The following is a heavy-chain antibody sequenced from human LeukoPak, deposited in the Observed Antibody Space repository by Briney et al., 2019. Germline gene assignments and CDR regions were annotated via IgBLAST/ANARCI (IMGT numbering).Heavy chain of an antibody. Sequence: GASVKVSGKASGYTFTSYGLSWVRQAPGQGLEWMGWMSAYNGNTNYAQKLQGRVTMTTDTSTSTAYMELRSLRSDDTAVYYCARDPPILTGYPYDAFDIWGQGTMVTVSS. CDR1: GYTFTSYG. V-gene: IGHV1-18*01. J-gene: IGHJ3*02. CDR3: ARDPPILTGYPYDAFDI. CDR2: MSAYNGNT. D-gene: IGHD3-9*01.